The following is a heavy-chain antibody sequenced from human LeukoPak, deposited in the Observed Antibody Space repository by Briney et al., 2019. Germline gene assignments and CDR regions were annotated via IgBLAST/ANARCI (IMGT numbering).Heavy chain of an antibody. CDR3: ARGGLTFGGN. Sequence: GGSLRLSCAVSGFTFSGFWMSWSRQAPGKGLEWVASINSDGSEGYYADVVKGRFTISGDNAKNSLYLQINSLRAEDTAVYYCARGGLTFGGNWGQGTLVTVSS. CDR2: INSDGSEG. J-gene: IGHJ4*02. D-gene: IGHD1-14*01. CDR1: GFTFSGFW. V-gene: IGHV3-7*03.